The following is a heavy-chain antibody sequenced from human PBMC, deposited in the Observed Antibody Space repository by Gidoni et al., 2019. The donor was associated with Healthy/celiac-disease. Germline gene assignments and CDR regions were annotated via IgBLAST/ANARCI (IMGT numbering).Heavy chain of an antibody. D-gene: IGHD3-22*01. CDR2: ISAYNGNT. J-gene: IGHJ3*02. V-gene: IGHV1-18*01. Sequence: QVQLVQSVAEVKKPGASVKVSCKASGYTFPIYGIRWVLQAPGQGLEWMGWISAYNGNTNYAQKLQGRVNMTTDTSTSTAYMELRSLRSDDTAVYYCARNLYYYDSSGYSGAHDAFDIWGQGTMVTVSS. CDR1: GYTFPIYG. CDR3: ARNLYYYDSSGYSGAHDAFDI.